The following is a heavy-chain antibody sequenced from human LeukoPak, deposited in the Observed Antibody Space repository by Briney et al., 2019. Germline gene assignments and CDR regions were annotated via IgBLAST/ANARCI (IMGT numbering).Heavy chain of an antibody. V-gene: IGHV4-59*01. CDR2: IYYSGST. D-gene: IGHD6-6*01. CDR1: GGSISGYY. Sequence: PSETLSLTCTVSGGSISGYYWNWIRQPPGKGLEWIGYIYYSGSTDYNPSLKRRVNISVDTSKNQFSLKVNSVTAADTAVYYCARGFAGGSSPLFDDWGQGTLVTVSP. J-gene: IGHJ4*02. CDR3: ARGFAGGSSPLFDD.